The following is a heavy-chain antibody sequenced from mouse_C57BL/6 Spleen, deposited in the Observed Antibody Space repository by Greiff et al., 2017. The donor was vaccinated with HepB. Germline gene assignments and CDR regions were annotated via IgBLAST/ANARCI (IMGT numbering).Heavy chain of an antibody. CDR1: GFTFSDYG. CDR3: ARGTTDWYFDV. Sequence: EVKVEESGGGLVQPGGSLKLSCAASGFTFSDYGMAWVRQAPRKGPEWVAFISNLAYSIYYADTVTGRFTISRENAKNTLYLEMSSLRSEDTAMYYCARGTTDWYFDVWGTGTTVTVSS. D-gene: IGHD1-1*01. CDR2: ISNLAYSI. V-gene: IGHV5-15*04. J-gene: IGHJ1*03.